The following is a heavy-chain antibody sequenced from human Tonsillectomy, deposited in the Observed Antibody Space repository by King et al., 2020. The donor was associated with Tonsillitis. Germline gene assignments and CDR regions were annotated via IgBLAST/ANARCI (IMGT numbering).Heavy chain of an antibody. J-gene: IGHJ4*02. CDR3: GRHNYYDSSGYPLGY. Sequence: QLVQSGAEVKKPGESLKISCKGSGYNFTNYWIGWVRQMPGKGLEWMGIIYPGDSDTRYSPSFQGQVTISADNSISTAYLQWISLKASDTAVYYCGRHNYYDSSGYPLGYWGQGTLVTVSS. D-gene: IGHD3-22*01. V-gene: IGHV5-51*01. CDR2: IYPGDSDT. CDR1: GYNFTNYW.